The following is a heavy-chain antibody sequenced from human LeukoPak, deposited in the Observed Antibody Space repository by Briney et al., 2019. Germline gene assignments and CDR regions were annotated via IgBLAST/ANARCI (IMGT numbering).Heavy chain of an antibody. CDR2: INHSGST. CDR1: GGSFSGYY. D-gene: IGHD2-2*01. Sequence: SETLSLTCAVYGGSFSGYYWSWIRQPPGKGLEWIGEINHSGSTNYNPFLKSRVTISVDTSKNQFSLKLSSVTAADTAVYYCARGNIVVVPAAMRXXXYXXXYGMDVWGQGTTXX. V-gene: IGHV4-34*01. J-gene: IGHJ6*02. CDR3: ARGNIVVVPAAMRXXXYXXXYGMDV.